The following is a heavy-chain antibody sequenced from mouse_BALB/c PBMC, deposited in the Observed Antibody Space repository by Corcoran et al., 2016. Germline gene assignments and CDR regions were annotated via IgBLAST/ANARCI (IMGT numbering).Heavy chain of an antibody. J-gene: IGHJ4*01. CDR3: ARRAEYYYAMDY. Sequence: SFPGLLQPSQTLSLPCSFSGFSLSTSGMGVSWIRQPSGKGLEWLAHIYWDDDKRYNPSLKSRLTISKDTSSNQVFLKITSVDTADTAIYYCARRAEYYYAMDYWGQGTSVTVSS. CDR1: GFSLSTSGMG. V-gene: IGHV8-12*01. CDR2: IYWDDDK.